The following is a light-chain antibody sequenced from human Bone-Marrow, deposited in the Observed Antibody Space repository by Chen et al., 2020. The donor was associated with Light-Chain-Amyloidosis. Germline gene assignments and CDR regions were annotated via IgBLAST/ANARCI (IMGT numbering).Light chain of an antibody. CDR2: EVT. Sequence: QSALTQPASVSGSPGQSITISCTGTSSDVGGDNHVSWYQQHPDKVPKLMIYEVTNRPSWVPDRFSGSKSENTASLTISGLQTEDEADYFCSSYTSTNTLVFGSGTRVTVL. J-gene: IGLJ1*01. CDR3: SSYTSTNTLV. CDR1: SSDVGGDNH. V-gene: IGLV2-14*01.